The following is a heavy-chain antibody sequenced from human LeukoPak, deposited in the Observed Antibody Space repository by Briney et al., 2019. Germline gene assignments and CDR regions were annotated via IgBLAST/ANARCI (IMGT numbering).Heavy chain of an antibody. CDR3: ARGPNIPPSIAVAGYYFDY. CDR1: GYTFTGYY. V-gene: IGHV1-2*06. CDR2: INPNSGGT. D-gene: IGHD6-19*01. Sequence: ASVKVSCKASGYTFTGYYMHWVRQAPGQGLEWMGRINPNSGGTNYAQKFQGRVTMTRDTSISTAYMELSRLRSDDTAVYYCARGPNIPPSIAVAGYYFDYWGQGTLVTVSS. J-gene: IGHJ4*02.